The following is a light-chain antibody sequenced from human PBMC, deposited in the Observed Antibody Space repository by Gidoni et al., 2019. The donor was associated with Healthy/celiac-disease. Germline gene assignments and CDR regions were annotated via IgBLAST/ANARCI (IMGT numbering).Light chain of an antibody. CDR3: SSYTSSSTLV. CDR1: SSDVGGYNY. Sequence: QSALTQPASVSGSPGPSITFSCTGTSSDVGGYNYVSCYQQHPGKAPKLMIYDVSNRPSWVSNRFSGSKSGNTASLTISGLQAEDEADYYCSSYTSSSTLVFGGGTKLTVL. CDR2: DVS. J-gene: IGLJ3*02. V-gene: IGLV2-14*01.